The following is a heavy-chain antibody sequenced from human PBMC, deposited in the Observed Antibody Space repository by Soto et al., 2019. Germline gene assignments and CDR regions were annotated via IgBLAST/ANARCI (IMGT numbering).Heavy chain of an antibody. Sequence: EVQLVESGGGLIQPGGSLRLSCAVSGFTVSNNYMSWVRQAPGKGLEGVSVIYSGGYTAYGDSVKGRFTISRDNSKPPLIPQMKSPRPAAPAVFYGARGPGGGGYWGQGTLVTVSS. CDR1: GFTVSNNY. V-gene: IGHV3-53*01. D-gene: IGHD3-10*01. CDR2: IYSGGYT. CDR3: ARGPGGGGY. J-gene: IGHJ4*02.